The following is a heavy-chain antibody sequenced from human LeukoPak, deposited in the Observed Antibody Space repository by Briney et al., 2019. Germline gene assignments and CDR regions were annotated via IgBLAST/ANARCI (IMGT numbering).Heavy chain of an antibody. CDR3: TRLDGYCSSTSCESSRI. J-gene: IGHJ4*02. D-gene: IGHD2-2*03. Sequence: GGSLRLSCAASGFTFSGSAMHWVRQASGKGLEWVGRIRSKANSYATAYAASVKGRFTISRDDSKNTAYLQMNSLKTEDTAVYYCTRLDGYCSSTSCESSRIGGQGTLVTVSS. CDR1: GFTFSGSA. V-gene: IGHV3-73*01. CDR2: IRSKANSYAT.